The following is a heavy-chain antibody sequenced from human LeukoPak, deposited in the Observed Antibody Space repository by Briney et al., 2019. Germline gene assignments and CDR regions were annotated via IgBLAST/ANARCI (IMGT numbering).Heavy chain of an antibody. Sequence: PGGSLRLSCAASGFTFSGFGMHWVRQAPGKGLEWVAFIRYDGSNKYYADSVKGRFTISRDNSKNTLNLQMNSLRAEDTAVYYCAKDPTHYRVWDYYETIGLSYWGQGTLVTVSS. D-gene: IGHD3-22*01. J-gene: IGHJ4*02. V-gene: IGHV3-30*02. CDR1: GFTFSGFG. CDR3: AKDPTHYRVWDYYETIGLSY. CDR2: IRYDGSNK.